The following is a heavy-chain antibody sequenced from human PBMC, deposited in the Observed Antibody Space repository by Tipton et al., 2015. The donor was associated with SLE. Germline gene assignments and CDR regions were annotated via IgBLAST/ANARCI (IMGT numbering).Heavy chain of an antibody. CDR3: AGRIDSYGPDAFDI. CDR2: IKQDGSEK. J-gene: IGHJ3*02. V-gene: IGHV3-7*03. Sequence: GSLRLSCAASGFTFSSYWMSWVRQAPGKGLEWVANIKQDGSEKYYVDSVKGRFTISRDNAKNSLYLQMNSLRAEDTAMYYCAGRIDSYGPDAFDIWGQGTMVTVSS. CDR1: GFTFSSYW. D-gene: IGHD5-18*01.